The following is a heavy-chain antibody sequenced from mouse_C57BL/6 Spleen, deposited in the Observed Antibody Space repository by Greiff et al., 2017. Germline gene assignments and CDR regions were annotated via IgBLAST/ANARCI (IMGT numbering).Heavy chain of an antibody. CDR2: ISDGGSYT. V-gene: IGHV5-4*01. D-gene: IGHD3-2*02. CDR1: GFTFSSYA. Sequence: EVMLVESGGGLVKPGGSLKLSCAASGFTFSSYAMSWVRQTPEKRLELVATISDGGSYTYYPDNVKGRFTISRDNAKNNLYLQMSHLKSEDAAMYYCARDRKDSSGSYYCDYWGQGTTLTVAS. CDR3: ARDRKDSSGSYYCDY. J-gene: IGHJ2*01.